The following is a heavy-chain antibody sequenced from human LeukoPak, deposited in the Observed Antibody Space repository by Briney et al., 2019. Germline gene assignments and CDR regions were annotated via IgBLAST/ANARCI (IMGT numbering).Heavy chain of an antibody. CDR3: AREDVVGYSSNWDY. J-gene: IGHJ4*02. CDR1: GCSVSSGSYY. V-gene: IGHV4-61*01. CDR2: SYYRGST. Sequence: PSETLSLTCTVSGCSVSSGSYYWSWIRQPPGKGRERIGYSYYRGSTNDNPSLKSRVTISVHTIKNQSSLKLSSVPAAATDVYSSAREDVVGYSSNWDYWGQGPLVPVSS. D-gene: IGHD6-13*01.